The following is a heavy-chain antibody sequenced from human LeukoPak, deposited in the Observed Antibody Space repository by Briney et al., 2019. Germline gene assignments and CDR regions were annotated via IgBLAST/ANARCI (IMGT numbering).Heavy chain of an antibody. CDR1: GFTFSSYG. Sequence: GGSLRLSCAASGFTFSSYGMHWVREAPGKGLEWVAFIRYDGSNKYYANSVKGRFTISRDNSKNTLYLQMNSLRAEDTAVYYCAKDTSYRGAARPDYWGQGTLVTVSS. J-gene: IGHJ4*02. D-gene: IGHD6-6*01. CDR3: AKDTSYRGAARPDY. V-gene: IGHV3-30*02. CDR2: IRYDGSNK.